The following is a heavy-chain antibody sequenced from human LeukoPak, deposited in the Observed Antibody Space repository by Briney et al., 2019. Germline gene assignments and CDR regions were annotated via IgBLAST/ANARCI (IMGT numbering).Heavy chain of an antibody. CDR2: IDPNSGVT. J-gene: IGHJ4*02. V-gene: IGHV1-2*02. CDR3: ARDKSSSWYGGVDH. Sequence: GASVRVSCKASGYTFTGYYIHWVRQAPGQGLEWMGWIDPNSGVTDYAQMFQGRVTVTRDTSISTAYMELSRLRSDDTAVYYCARDKSSSWYGGVDHWGQGTLVTVSS. D-gene: IGHD6-13*01. CDR1: GYTFTGYY.